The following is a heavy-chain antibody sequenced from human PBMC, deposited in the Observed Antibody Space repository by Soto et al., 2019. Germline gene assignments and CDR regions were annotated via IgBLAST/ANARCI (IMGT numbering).Heavy chain of an antibody. CDR1: GFTFSSYA. J-gene: IGHJ3*02. CDR2: FSGSGDNT. D-gene: IGHD6-19*01. V-gene: IGHV3-23*01. CDR3: ARESSGWYHDAFDI. Sequence: GGSLRLSCAASGFTFSSYAMSWVRQAPGKGLEWVSSFSGSGDNTDYADSVKGRFTISRDNSKNTLYLQMNSLRAEDTAVYYCARESSGWYHDAFDIWGQGTMVTVSS.